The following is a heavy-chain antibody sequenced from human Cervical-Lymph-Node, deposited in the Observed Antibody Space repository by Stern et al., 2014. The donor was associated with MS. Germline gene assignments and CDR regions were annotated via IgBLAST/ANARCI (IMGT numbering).Heavy chain of an antibody. J-gene: IGHJ4*02. CDR2: ISSSGSTI. CDR1: GFTFSDYY. Sequence: VQLVESGGGLVQPGGSLRLSCAASGFTFSDYYMSWIRQAPGKGLEWGSYISSSGSTIYYADSVKGRFTVSRDNAEKSLYLQMSTLRAEDTAVYYCARYRYDTSGYHFDYWGQGTLVTVSS. D-gene: IGHD3-22*01. CDR3: ARYRYDTSGYHFDY. V-gene: IGHV3-11*01.